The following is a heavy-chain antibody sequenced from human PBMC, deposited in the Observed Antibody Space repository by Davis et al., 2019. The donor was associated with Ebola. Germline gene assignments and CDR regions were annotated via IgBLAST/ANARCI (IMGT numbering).Heavy chain of an antibody. V-gene: IGHV3-30-3*01. CDR2: ISYDGSNK. J-gene: IGHJ5*02. CDR3: ARDGGSDGLWFRELIHWFDP. Sequence: PGGSLRLSCAASGFTFSSYAMHWVRQAPGKGLEWVAVISYDGSNKYYADSVKGRFTISRDNSKNTLYLQMNSLRAEDTAVYYCARDGGSDGLWFRELIHWFDPWGQGTLVTVSS. D-gene: IGHD3-10*01. CDR1: GFTFSSYA.